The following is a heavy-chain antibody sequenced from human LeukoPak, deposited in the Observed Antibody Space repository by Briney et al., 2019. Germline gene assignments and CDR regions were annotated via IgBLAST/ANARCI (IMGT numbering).Heavy chain of an antibody. CDR1: GYTFTTYY. CDR2: INPGGGST. CDR3: ARTVGRGPGGHFDY. V-gene: IGHV1-46*01. Sequence: GASVKVSCKASGYTFTTYYIHWVRQAPGQGLEWMGVINPGGGSTSYAQKFQGRVTMTRDTSASTVSMELSSLRSEDTAVYYCARTVGRGPGGHFDYWGQGTLVIVSS. J-gene: IGHJ4*02. D-gene: IGHD3-10*01.